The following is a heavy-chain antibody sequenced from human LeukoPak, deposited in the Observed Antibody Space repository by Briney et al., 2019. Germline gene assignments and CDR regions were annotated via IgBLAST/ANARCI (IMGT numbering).Heavy chain of an antibody. CDR3: ARDPRITMVRGAKLENWFDP. V-gene: IGHV1-69*13. CDR1: GGTFSSYA. CDR2: IIPIFGTA. J-gene: IGHJ5*02. D-gene: IGHD3-10*01. Sequence: GASVKVSCKASGGTFSSYAISWVRQAPGQGLEWMGGIIPIFGTANYAQKFQGRVTITADESTSTAYMELSSLRSEDTAVYYCARDPRITMVRGAKLENWFDPWGQGTLVTVSS.